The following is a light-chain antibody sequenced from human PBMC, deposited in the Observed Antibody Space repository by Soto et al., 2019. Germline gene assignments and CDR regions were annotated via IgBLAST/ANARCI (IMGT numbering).Light chain of an antibody. CDR1: SSDVGAYTY. J-gene: IGLJ1*01. V-gene: IGLV2-14*01. Sequence: QSVLTQPASVSGSPGQSITISCTGTSSDVGAYTYVSWYQQHPGQAPKLMIYEVSNWPSGVSNRFSGSKSGNTASLTISGLQAEDEADYYCSSHTSSSTVYVFGTGTKLTVL. CDR2: EVS. CDR3: SSHTSSSTVYV.